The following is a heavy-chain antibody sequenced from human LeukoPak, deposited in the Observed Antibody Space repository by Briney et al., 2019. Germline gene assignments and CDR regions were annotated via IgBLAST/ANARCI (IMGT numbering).Heavy chain of an antibody. CDR2: ISWNSGSI. J-gene: IGHJ4*02. Sequence: GGSLRLSCAASGFTFDDYAMHWVRQAPGKGLERVSGISWNSGSIGYADSVKGRLTISRDNAKNSLYLQMNSLRAEDTALYYCAKDIGIGYSSGWYGVDYWGQGTLVTVSS. CDR1: GFTFDDYA. V-gene: IGHV3-9*01. D-gene: IGHD6-19*01. CDR3: AKDIGIGYSSGWYGVDY.